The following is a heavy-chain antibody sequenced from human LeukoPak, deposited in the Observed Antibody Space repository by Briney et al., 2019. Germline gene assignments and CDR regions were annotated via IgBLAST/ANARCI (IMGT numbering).Heavy chain of an antibody. V-gene: IGHV3-23*01. CDR1: GLSFTNYA. CDR2: LTGYGGA. D-gene: IGHD6-13*01. J-gene: IGHJ5*02. Sequence: GGSLRLSCEASGLSFTNYAMMWVRQAPGKGLQWISTLTGYGGAYYADSGEGRFIISRGISKNTMFLQMYSLRAEDTAVYYCAKGAAAGKVDWFDPWGQGTLVTVSS. CDR3: AKGAAAGKVDWFDP.